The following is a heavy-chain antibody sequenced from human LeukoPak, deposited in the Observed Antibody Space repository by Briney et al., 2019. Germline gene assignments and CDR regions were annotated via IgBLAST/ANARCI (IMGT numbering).Heavy chain of an antibody. CDR1: GGSIGSYF. CDR3: ARSLGATANDAFDM. V-gene: IGHV4-59*01. J-gene: IGHJ3*02. Sequence: SETLSLTCTVSGGSIGSYFWSWIRQPRRKGLEWIGFIYYSGTTNYNPSLKSRVTISVDTSKNQFSLKVSSVTAADTALYYCARSLGATANDAFDMWGQGTMVTVSS. CDR2: IYYSGTT. D-gene: IGHD1-26*01.